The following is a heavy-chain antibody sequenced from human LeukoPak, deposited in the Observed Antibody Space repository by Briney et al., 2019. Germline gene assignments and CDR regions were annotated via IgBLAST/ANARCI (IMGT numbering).Heavy chain of an antibody. CDR2: INAYNGDT. Sequence: ASVKVSCKTSGYTFTSYGITWVRQAPGQGLEWMGWINAYNGDTNYVQKFQGRVTITRDTSASTAYMELSSLRSEDTAVYYCARAVAVGSSWYPLTDWGQGTLVTVSS. V-gene: IGHV1-18*01. J-gene: IGHJ4*02. CDR3: ARAVAVGSSWYPLTD. D-gene: IGHD6-13*01. CDR1: GYTFTSYG.